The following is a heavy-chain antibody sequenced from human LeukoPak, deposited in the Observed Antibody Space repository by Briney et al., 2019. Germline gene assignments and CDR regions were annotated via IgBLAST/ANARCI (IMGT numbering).Heavy chain of an antibody. CDR2: TYYTSKWIT. J-gene: IGHJ6*01. CDR3: ARGYWAYGMDV. Sequence: QTLSLTWAICGDSVSSSTTAWHGIRQSPSRGLEWLGRTYYTSKWITDYAVSVKGRLTVNPNTSNNQFSLQLNSVTPEDPAVYYCARGYWAYGMDVWGPGTTVTVSS. CDR1: GDSVSSSTTA. V-gene: IGHV6-1*01. D-gene: IGHD2-21*01.